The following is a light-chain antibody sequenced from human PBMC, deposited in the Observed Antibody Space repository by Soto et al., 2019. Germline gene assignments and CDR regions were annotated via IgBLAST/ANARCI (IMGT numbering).Light chain of an antibody. Sequence: DIQMTQSPSALSASVGDSVTITCRASQSITKGLAWYQQKPGKAPRLLIYDASTLEGGVPSRFSGSGSGIEFTLTISSLQPDDFATYYCQQYKVYSKTFGQGTRVEIK. CDR3: QQYKVYSKT. CDR1: QSITKG. J-gene: IGKJ1*01. CDR2: DAS. V-gene: IGKV1-5*01.